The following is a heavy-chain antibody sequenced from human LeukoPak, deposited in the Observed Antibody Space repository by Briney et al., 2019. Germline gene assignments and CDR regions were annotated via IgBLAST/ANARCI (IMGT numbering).Heavy chain of an antibody. Sequence: GGSLRLSCAASGFTFSSYAMHWVRQAPGKGLEWVAVISYDGSNKYYADSVKGRFTISRDNAKNSLYLQMNSLRAEDTAVYYCARDTLTLWFGEPRRMEHYYYGMDVWGQGTTVTVSS. CDR3: ARDTLTLWFGEPRRMEHYYYGMDV. CDR2: ISYDGSNK. D-gene: IGHD3-10*01. V-gene: IGHV3-30-3*01. CDR1: GFTFSSYA. J-gene: IGHJ6*02.